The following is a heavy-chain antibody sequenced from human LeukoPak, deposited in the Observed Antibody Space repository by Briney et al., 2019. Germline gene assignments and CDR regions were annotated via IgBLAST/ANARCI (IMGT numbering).Heavy chain of an antibody. CDR1: GFSFKTYG. CDR2: IWYDGSNR. J-gene: IGHJ4*02. D-gene: IGHD3-10*01. V-gene: IGHV3-33*03. Sequence: GGSLRLSCAASGFSFKTYGMHWVRQAPGKGLEWVAIIWYDGSNRFYADSVKGRFTISRDNSKSTPYLQMNTLRAEDTAVYFCASGLVGGSFDYWGQGTLVTVFS. CDR3: ASGLVGGSFDY.